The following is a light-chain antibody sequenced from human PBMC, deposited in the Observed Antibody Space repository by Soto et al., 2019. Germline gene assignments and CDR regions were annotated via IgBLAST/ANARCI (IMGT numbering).Light chain of an antibody. J-gene: IGKJ1*01. CDR3: IQGTLWPPT. Sequence: DVVMTQSPLSLPVTLGQPASISCRSSQSLVYSVGNTYLNRLQQRPGQSPRRLIYKISNRDSGVLDGVSGGGSGTEFARKISRVEAEDVGLYYCIQGTLWPPTFCHGDKVEIK. CDR1: QSLVYSVGNTY. CDR2: KIS. V-gene: IGKV2-30*01.